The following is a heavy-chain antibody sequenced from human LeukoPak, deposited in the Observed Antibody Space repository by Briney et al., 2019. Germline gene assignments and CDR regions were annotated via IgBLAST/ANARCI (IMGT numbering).Heavy chain of an antibody. Sequence: PGGSLRLSCAASGFTFSSYAMSWVRQAPGKGLEWVSAISGSGGSTYYADSVKGRFTTSRDNSKNTLYPQMNSLRAEDTAVYYCAKDGRAAAIPIDYWGQGTLVTVSS. CDR1: GFTFSSYA. J-gene: IGHJ4*02. CDR2: ISGSGGST. CDR3: AKDGRAAAIPIDY. V-gene: IGHV3-23*01. D-gene: IGHD6-13*01.